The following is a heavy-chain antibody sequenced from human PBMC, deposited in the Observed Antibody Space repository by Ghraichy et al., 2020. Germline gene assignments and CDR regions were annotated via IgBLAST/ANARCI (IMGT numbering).Heavy chain of an antibody. CDR1: EFTFDGYP. CDR2: LGADGRTT. V-gene: IGHV3-23*01. CDR3: AKEGGRLGEGAFDV. J-gene: IGHJ3*01. Sequence: GGSLRLSCAVSEFTFDGYPMTWVRQAPGKGLEWVSTLGADGRTTFYADSVKGRFTISRDKSKRTLFLQMNSLRAEDTALYYCAKEGGRLGEGAFDVWGQGEMVPVSS. D-gene: IGHD3-10*01.